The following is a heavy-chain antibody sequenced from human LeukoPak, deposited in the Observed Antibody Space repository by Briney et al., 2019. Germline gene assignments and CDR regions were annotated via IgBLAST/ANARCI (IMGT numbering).Heavy chain of an antibody. CDR3: AKDRSSSWYSNWFDP. V-gene: IGHV3-23*01. J-gene: IGHJ5*02. CDR2: ISGSGGST. Sequence: GGSLRLSCAASVFTFSSYAMSWVRQAPGKGLEWVSAISGSGGSTYYADSVKGRFTISRDNSKNTLYLQMNSLRAEDTAVYYCAKDRSSSWYSNWFDPWGQGTLVTVSS. CDR1: VFTFSSYA. D-gene: IGHD6-13*01.